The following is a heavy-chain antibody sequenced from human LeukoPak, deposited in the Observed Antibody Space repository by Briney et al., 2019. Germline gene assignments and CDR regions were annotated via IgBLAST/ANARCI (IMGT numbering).Heavy chain of an antibody. Sequence: SETLSLTCTVSGGSISSSSYYWGWIRQPPGKGLEWIGSIYYSGSTYYNPSLNSRVTISVDTSKNQFSLKLSSVTAADTAAYYCARARRRWLQGALLYYFDYWGQGTLVTVSS. J-gene: IGHJ4*02. V-gene: IGHV4-39*07. CDR1: GGSISSSSYY. CDR2: IYYSGST. CDR3: ARARRRWLQGALLYYFDY. D-gene: IGHD5-24*01.